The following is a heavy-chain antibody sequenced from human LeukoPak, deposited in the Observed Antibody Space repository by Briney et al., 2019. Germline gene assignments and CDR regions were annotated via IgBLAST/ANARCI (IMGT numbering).Heavy chain of an antibody. Sequence: PGRSLRLSCTASGFTFSSYGMLWVRQAPGKGLEWVAVIWYDGSNKYYAASVKGRFTISRDNSKNTLYLQMNSLRAEDTAVYYCAREAGSYFIEAEYFQHWGQGTLVTVSS. CDR2: IWYDGSNK. V-gene: IGHV3-33*01. D-gene: IGHD1-26*01. CDR1: GFTFSSYG. CDR3: AREAGSYFIEAEYFQH. J-gene: IGHJ1*01.